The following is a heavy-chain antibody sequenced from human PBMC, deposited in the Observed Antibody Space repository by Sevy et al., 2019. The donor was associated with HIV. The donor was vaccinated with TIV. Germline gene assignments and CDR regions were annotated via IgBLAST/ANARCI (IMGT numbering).Heavy chain of an antibody. Sequence: GGSLRLSCAASGFTISSFSMNWVRQAPGKGPEWISYISTRSSALYYADSMKGRFTISRDNSKNSLYLQMNSLRAEDTAVYYCARESASGTPGGVYYYYYNMDVWGQGTTVTVSS. CDR3: ARESASGTPGGVYYYYYNMDV. J-gene: IGHJ6*02. D-gene: IGHD6-13*01. CDR2: ISTRSSAL. V-gene: IGHV3-48*01. CDR1: GFTISSFS.